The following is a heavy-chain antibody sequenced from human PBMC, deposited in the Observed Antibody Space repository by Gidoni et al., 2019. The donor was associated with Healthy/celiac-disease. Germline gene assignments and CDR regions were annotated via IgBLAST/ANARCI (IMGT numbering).Heavy chain of an antibody. CDR1: GFSLSTSGVG. CDR3: AHNPPDYGDDYFDY. Sequence: QITLKESGPTLVKPTQTLTLTCTFSGFSLSTSGVGVGWTRQPPGKALEWLALIYWADDKLHSPSLKSRLTLTKDNAKNQVVLKMTNMDPGDTATYDCAHNPPDYGDDYFDYWGQGTLVTVSS. CDR2: IYWADDK. D-gene: IGHD4-17*01. V-gene: IGHV2-5*02. J-gene: IGHJ4*02.